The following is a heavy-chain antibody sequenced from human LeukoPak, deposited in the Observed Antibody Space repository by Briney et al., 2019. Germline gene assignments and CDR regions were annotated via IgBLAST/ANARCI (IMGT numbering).Heavy chain of an antibody. D-gene: IGHD2-15*01. V-gene: IGHV3-11*04. Sequence: GGSLRLSCAASGFTFSDYYMSWIRQAPGKGLEWVSYISSSGSTIYYADSVKGRFTISRDNAKNSLYLQMNSLRAEDTAVYYCARDCSGGSCYPDYYYYGMDVWGQGTTVTVSS. CDR1: GFTFSDYY. CDR3: ARDCSGGSCYPDYYYYGMDV. J-gene: IGHJ6*02. CDR2: ISSSGSTI.